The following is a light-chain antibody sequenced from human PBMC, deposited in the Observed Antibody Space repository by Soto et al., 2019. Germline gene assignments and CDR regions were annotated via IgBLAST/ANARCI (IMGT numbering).Light chain of an antibody. J-gene: IGKJ2*01. V-gene: IGKV3-20*01. CDR2: GAS. CDR1: QSVSSSS. Sequence: EIVLTQSPGTLSLSPGERATLSCRASQSVSSSSLAWYQQKPGQAPRLLIYGASSRAAGIPDRFSGSGSGTDFTLTISRLEPEDFAFYYCHLYDSSPITFGQGTKLEIK. CDR3: HLYDSSPIT.